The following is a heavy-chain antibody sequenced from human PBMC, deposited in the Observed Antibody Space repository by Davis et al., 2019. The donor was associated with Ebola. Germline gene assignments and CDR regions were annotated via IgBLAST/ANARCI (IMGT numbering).Heavy chain of an antibody. CDR1: GYSFTNYW. V-gene: IGHV5-51*01. D-gene: IGHD4-17*01. CDR2: IYPGDSDT. CDR3: ARHRPFGDYAIDY. J-gene: IGHJ4*02. Sequence: GESLKISCEGSGYSFTNYWIGWVRQMPGKGLEWMGMIYPGDSDTKYSPSFQGQVTMSADKSITTAYLQWSRLKASDTAMYYGARHRPFGDYAIDYWGQGTLVTVSS.